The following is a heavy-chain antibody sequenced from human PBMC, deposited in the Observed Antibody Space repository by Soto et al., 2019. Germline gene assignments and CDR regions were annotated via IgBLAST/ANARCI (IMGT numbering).Heavy chain of an antibody. CDR3: ARVIGSGYSSSWYFDY. D-gene: IGHD6-13*01. V-gene: IGHV3-30*03. CDR1: GFTFSSYG. Sequence: PGGSLRLSCAASGFTFSSYGMHWVRQAPGKGLEWVAVISYDGSNKYYADSVKGRFTISRDNSKNSLYLQMNSLRAEDTAVYYCARVIGSGYSSSWYFDYWGQGTLVTVSS. J-gene: IGHJ4*02. CDR2: ISYDGSNK.